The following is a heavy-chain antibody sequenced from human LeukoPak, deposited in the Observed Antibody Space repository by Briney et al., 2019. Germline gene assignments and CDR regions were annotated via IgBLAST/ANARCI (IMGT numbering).Heavy chain of an antibody. J-gene: IGHJ4*02. Sequence: HAGGSLRLSCAASGFTFSSYAMSWVRQAPGKGLEWVSAISGSGGSTYYADSVKGRFTISRDNSKNTLYLQMNSLRAEDTAVYYCAKDYHAIAAAFLDYWGQGTLVTVSS. V-gene: IGHV3-23*01. CDR3: AKDYHAIAAAFLDY. D-gene: IGHD6-13*01. CDR2: ISGSGGST. CDR1: GFTFSSYA.